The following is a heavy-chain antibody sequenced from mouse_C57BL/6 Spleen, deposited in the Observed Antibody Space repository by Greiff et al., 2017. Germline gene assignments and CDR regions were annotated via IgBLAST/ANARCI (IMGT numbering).Heavy chain of an antibody. CDR2: IWSGGST. CDR3: ARNEGLGREDYAMDY. V-gene: IGHV2-2*01. D-gene: IGHD4-1*01. Sequence: VQRVESGPGLVQPSQSLSITCTVSGFSLTSYGVHWVRQSPGKGLEWLGVIWSGGSTDYNAAFISRLSISKDNSKSQVFFKMNSLQADDTAIYYCARNEGLGREDYAMDYWGQGTSVTVSS. CDR1: GFSLTSYG. J-gene: IGHJ4*01.